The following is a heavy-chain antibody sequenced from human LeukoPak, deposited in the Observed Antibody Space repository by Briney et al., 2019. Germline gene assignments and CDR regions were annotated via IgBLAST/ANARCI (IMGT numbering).Heavy chain of an antibody. CDR1: GFTFSSYA. CDR2: ISYDGSDK. Sequence: GGSLRLSCAASGFTFSSYAIHWVRQAPGKGLEWVAIISYDGSDKYYADSVKGRFTISRDNSKNTLYLQMNSLRGEDTAVYYCARVFSGSLGPRGSLGYWGQGTLVTVSS. CDR3: ARVFSGSLGPRGSLGY. V-gene: IGHV3-30*04. D-gene: IGHD1-26*01. J-gene: IGHJ4*02.